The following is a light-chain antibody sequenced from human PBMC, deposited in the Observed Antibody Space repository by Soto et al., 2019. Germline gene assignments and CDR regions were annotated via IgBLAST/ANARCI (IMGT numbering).Light chain of an antibody. CDR3: QSYDSSNWV. CDR1: SGSIASNY. V-gene: IGLV6-57*02. Sequence: NFMLTQPHSVSESPGKTVTISCTGSSGSIASNYVQRYQQRPGSAPTTVIYEDNQRPSGVPDRFSGSIDSSSNSASLTISGLKTEDEADYYCQSYDSSNWVFGGGTKVTVL. J-gene: IGLJ3*02. CDR2: EDN.